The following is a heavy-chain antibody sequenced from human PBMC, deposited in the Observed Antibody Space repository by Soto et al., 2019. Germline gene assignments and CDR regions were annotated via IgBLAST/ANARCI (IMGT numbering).Heavy chain of an antibody. Sequence: QVQLQESGPGLVKPSQTLSLTCTVSGGSLSSGGYYWSWIRQQPGKGLEWLGYFYNSGSVFYNPSPKSRVTILVDTPKNQFSLKLISVTAADTAVYYCARGAVTNLYYYYYGMDVWGQGTTVTVSS. CDR3: ARGAVTNLYYYYYGMDV. CDR2: FYNSGSV. J-gene: IGHJ6*02. V-gene: IGHV4-31*03. D-gene: IGHD3-16*01. CDR1: GGSLSSGGYY.